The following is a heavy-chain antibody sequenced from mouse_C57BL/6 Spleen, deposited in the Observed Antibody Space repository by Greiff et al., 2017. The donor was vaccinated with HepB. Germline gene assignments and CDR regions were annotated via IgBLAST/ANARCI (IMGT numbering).Heavy chain of an antibody. CDR1: GFSLTSYG. CDR2: IWGVGST. Sequence: QVHVKQSGPGLVAPSQSLSITCTVSGFSLTSYGVDWVRQSPGKGLEWLGVIWGVGSTNYNSALKSRLSISKDNSKSQVFLKMNSLQTDDTAMYYCARGDYYGSSYSWFAYWGQGTLVTVSA. CDR3: ARGDYYGSSYSWFAY. J-gene: IGHJ3*01. V-gene: IGHV2-6*01. D-gene: IGHD1-1*01.